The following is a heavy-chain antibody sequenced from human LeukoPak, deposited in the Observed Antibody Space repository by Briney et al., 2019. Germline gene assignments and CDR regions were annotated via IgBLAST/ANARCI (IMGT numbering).Heavy chain of an antibody. D-gene: IGHD1-14*01. V-gene: IGHV4-4*07. Sequence: SSETPSLTCTVSGGSISSYYWSWIRQPAGKGLEWIGRIYTSGSTNYNPSLKSRVTMSVDTSKNQFSLKLSSVTAADTAVYYCAGIDAIRRGLDYWGQGTLVTVSS. J-gene: IGHJ4*02. CDR3: AGIDAIRRGLDY. CDR2: IYTSGST. CDR1: GGSISSYY.